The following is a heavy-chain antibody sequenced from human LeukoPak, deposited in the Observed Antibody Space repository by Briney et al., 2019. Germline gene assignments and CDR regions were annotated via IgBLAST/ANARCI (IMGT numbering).Heavy chain of an antibody. Sequence: GGSLRLSCAASGFTFSSYAMHWVRQAPGKGLEWVAVISYDGSNKYYADSVKGRFTISRDNSKNTLYLQMNSLRAEDTAIYYCAHHRGGSCYYPFDYWGQGTLVTVSS. J-gene: IGHJ4*02. CDR2: ISYDGSNK. CDR3: AHHRGGSCYYPFDY. V-gene: IGHV3-30-3*01. CDR1: GFTFSSYA. D-gene: IGHD2-15*01.